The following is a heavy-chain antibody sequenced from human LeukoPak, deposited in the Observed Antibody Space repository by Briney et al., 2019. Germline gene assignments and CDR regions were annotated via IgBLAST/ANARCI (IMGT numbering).Heavy chain of an antibody. J-gene: IGHJ4*02. CDR2: INHSGST. V-gene: IGHV4-38-2*02. CDR1: GYSISSGYY. Sequence: SETLSLTCTVSGYSISSGYYWGWIRQPPGKGLEWIGEINHSGSTNYNPSLKSRVTISVDTSKNQFSLKLSSVTAADTAVYYCANLITVDYWGQGTLVTVSS. D-gene: IGHD3-16*01. CDR3: ANLITVDY.